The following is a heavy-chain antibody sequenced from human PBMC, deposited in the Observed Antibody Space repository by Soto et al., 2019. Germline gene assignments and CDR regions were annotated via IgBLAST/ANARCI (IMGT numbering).Heavy chain of an antibody. CDR3: VRDDIGVGLDY. CDR1: GFTVSSNY. D-gene: IGHD1-26*01. Sequence: PGGSLRLSCAASGFTVSSNYMSWVRQAPGKGLEWVGRIKRKTDGGTIDYAAPVKGRFTISRDDSKNTLYLQMNSLKTEDTAVYYCVRDDIGVGLDYWGLGTPVTVSS. CDR2: IKRKTDGGTI. J-gene: IGHJ4*02. V-gene: IGHV3-15*01.